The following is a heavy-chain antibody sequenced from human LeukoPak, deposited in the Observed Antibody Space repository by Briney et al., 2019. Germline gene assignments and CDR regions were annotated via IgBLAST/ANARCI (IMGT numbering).Heavy chain of an antibody. Sequence: PGGSLRLSCAASGFTFSSYAMSWVRQAPGKGLEWVSAISGSGGSTYYADSVKGRFTISRDNSKNTLYLQMNSLRAEDTAVYYCANLGAKDSPYYDFWSGYLSWGQGTLVTVSS. V-gene: IGHV3-23*01. CDR3: ANLGAKDSPYYDFWSGYLS. J-gene: IGHJ5*02. D-gene: IGHD3-3*01. CDR1: GFTFSSYA. CDR2: ISGSGGST.